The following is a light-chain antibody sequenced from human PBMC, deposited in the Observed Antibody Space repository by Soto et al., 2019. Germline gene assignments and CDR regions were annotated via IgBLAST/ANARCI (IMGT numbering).Light chain of an antibody. J-gene: IGKJ4*01. Sequence: EIVLTQSPDTLSLSPGERATLSCRASQSVRSNYLAWYQQKPGQAPRFLIYDATSRATGIPDRFSGSGSGTDFPLTISRLEPEDFAVYYCQQYGSSPLTFSGGTKVEIK. CDR2: DAT. V-gene: IGKV3-20*01. CDR3: QQYGSSPLT. CDR1: QSVRSNY.